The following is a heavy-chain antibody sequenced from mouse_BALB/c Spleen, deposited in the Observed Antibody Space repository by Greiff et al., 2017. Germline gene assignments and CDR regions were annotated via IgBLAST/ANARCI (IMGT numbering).Heavy chain of an antibody. V-gene: IGHV1-63*02. CDR1: GYTFTNYW. CDR3: ARSGVYYGNYYAMDY. D-gene: IGHD2-1*01. CDR2: IYPGGGYT. J-gene: IGHJ4*01. Sequence: QVQLQQSGAELVRPGTSVKISCKASGYTFTNYWLGWVKQRPGHGLEWIGDIYPGGGYTNYNEKFKGKATLTADTSSSTAYMQLSSLTSEDSAVYFCARSGVYYGNYYAMDYWGQGTSVTVSS.